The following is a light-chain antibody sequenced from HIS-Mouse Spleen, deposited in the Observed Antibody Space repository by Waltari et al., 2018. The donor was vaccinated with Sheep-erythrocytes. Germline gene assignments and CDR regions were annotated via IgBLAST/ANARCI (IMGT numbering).Light chain of an antibody. CDR3: QQANSFPIT. CDR1: QGSSRW. CDR2: AAS. J-gene: IGKJ5*01. V-gene: IGKV1-12*01. Sequence: DTQMSQSPSSVSASVGVRVTITCRSSQGSSRWLAWYQQKPGKAPKLLIYAASSLQSGVPSRFSGSGSGTDFTLTISSLQPEDFATYYCQQANSFPITFGQGTRLEIK.